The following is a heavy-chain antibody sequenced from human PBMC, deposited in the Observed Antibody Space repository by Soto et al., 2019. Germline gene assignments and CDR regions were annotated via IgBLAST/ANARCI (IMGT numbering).Heavy chain of an antibody. J-gene: IGHJ4*02. Sequence: SVKGSCKASGGTFSNYVVNWVRQAPGQGLEWMGRIIPISGAANYAQKFQGRVTITADKSTSTSYMELSSLRSEDTAVYYCARDMTRTVVPYFDFWGQGTLVTVSS. CDR2: IIPISGAA. D-gene: IGHD1-7*01. V-gene: IGHV1-69*06. CDR1: GGTFSNYV. CDR3: ARDMTRTVVPYFDF.